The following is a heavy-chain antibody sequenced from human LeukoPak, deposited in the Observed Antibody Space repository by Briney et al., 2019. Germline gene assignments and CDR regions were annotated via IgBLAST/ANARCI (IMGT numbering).Heavy chain of an antibody. J-gene: IGHJ3*02. V-gene: IGHV3-21*04. D-gene: IGHD2-15*01. Sequence: PGGSLRLSCAASGFTFSNSAMNWVRQAPGKGLEWVSSINDVGSHIYYTDSVRGRFTISRDNAKTSVYLQMNSLRAEDTALYYCAKDTEVVVVAATGAFDIWGQGTMVTVSS. CDR3: AKDTEVVVVAATGAFDI. CDR2: INDVGSHI. CDR1: GFTFSNSA.